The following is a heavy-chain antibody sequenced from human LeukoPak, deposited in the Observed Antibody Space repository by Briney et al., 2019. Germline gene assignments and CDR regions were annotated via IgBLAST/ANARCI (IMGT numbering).Heavy chain of an antibody. Sequence: SETLSLTCTVSGGSISSYYWSWIRQPAGKGLEWIGRIYTSGSTNYNPSLKSRVTISVDTSKNQFSLKLSSVTAADTAVYYCARRRRWYYYDSSGYSAFDYWGQGTLVTVSS. J-gene: IGHJ4*02. CDR3: ARRRRWYYYDSSGYSAFDY. CDR2: IYTSGST. CDR1: GGSISSYY. V-gene: IGHV4-4*07. D-gene: IGHD3-22*01.